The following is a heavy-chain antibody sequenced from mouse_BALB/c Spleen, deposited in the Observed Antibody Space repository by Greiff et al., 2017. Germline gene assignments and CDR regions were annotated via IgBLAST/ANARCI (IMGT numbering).Heavy chain of an antibody. CDR3: ARSDYGFAY. D-gene: IGHD2-4*01. V-gene: IGHV1-54*01. J-gene: IGHJ3*01. CDR1: GYAFTNYL. Sequence: QVQLKQSGAELVRPGTSVKVSCKASGYAFTNYLIEWVKQRPGQGLEWIGVINPGSGGTNYNEKFKGKATLTADKSSSTAYMQLSSLTSDDSAVYFCARSDYGFAYWGQGTLVTVSA. CDR2: INPGSGGT.